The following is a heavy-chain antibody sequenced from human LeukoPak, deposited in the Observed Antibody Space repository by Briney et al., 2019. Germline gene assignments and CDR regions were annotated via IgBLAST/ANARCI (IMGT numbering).Heavy chain of an antibody. J-gene: IGHJ3*02. CDR2: INPNSGGT. CDR3: ARLSTIVVVINEWDAFDI. Sequence: ASVKVSCKASGYTFTDYYMHWVRQAPGQGLEWMGRINPNSGGTNYAQKFQGRVTMTRGTSISTAYMELSRLRSDDTAVYYCARLSTIVVVINEWDAFDIWGQGTMVTVSS. D-gene: IGHD3-22*01. CDR1: GYTFTDYY. V-gene: IGHV1-2*06.